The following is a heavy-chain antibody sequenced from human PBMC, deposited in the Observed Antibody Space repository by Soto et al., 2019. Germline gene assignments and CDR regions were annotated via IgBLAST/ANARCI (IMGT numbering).Heavy chain of an antibody. CDR2: ISGYNGNT. J-gene: IGHJ6*02. D-gene: IGHD6-13*01. CDR1: GYIFSRYG. Sequence: QVQLVQSGPEVRKPGASVKVSCKASGYIFSRYGISWVRQAPGPGLEWMAWISGYNGNTKFGERVQGRVNVTTDTSTSTAYMELRSLRSDDTAVYYCAREAAAERNYYGLAVWGQGTTVIVSS. V-gene: IGHV1-18*04. CDR3: AREAAAERNYYGLAV.